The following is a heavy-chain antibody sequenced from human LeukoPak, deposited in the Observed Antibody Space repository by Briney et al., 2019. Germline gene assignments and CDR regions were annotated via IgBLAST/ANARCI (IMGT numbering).Heavy chain of an antibody. D-gene: IGHD3-3*01. CDR3: ARDLWAATGY. CDR1: GFSHNY. V-gene: IGHV3-66*02. CDR2: IYSGDST. J-gene: IGHJ4*02. Sequence: GGSLRLSCVASGFSHNYMSWVRQAPGKGLEWVSVIYSGDSTYYADSVKGRFTISRDISKNTLYLQMTSLRPEDTAVYHCARDLWAATGYWGQGTLVTVSS.